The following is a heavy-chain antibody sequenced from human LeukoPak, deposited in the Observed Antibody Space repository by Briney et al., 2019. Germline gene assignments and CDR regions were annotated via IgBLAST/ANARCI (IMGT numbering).Heavy chain of an antibody. CDR1: GGSISSSSYY. CDR3: ARDQIEMATIMDYYYGMDV. V-gene: IGHV4-39*02. CDR2: IYYSGST. J-gene: IGHJ6*02. Sequence: SETLSLTCTVSGGSISSSSYYWGWIRQPPGKGLEWIGSIYYSGSTYYNPSLKSRVTISVDTSKNQFSLKLSSVTAADTAVYYCARDQIEMATIMDYYYGMDVWGQGTTVTVSS. D-gene: IGHD5-24*01.